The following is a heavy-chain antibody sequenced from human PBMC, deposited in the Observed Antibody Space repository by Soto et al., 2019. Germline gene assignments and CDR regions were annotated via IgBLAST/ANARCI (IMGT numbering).Heavy chain of an antibody. J-gene: IGHJ3*02. Sequence: CFMHWVRQAPGQGLEWMGIINPSGGSTSYAQKFQGRVTMTRDTSTSTVYMELSSLRSEDTAVYYCARDGVGATGFDIWGQGTMVTVSS. CDR2: INPSGGST. CDR3: ARDGVGATGFDI. V-gene: IGHV1-46*01. D-gene: IGHD1-26*01. CDR1: CF.